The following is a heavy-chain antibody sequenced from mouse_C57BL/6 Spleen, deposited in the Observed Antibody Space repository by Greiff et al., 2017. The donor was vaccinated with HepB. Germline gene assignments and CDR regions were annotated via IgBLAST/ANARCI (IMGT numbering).Heavy chain of an antibody. CDR2: IYPGSGST. V-gene: IGHV1-55*01. CDR3: ARRGQLRPSYAMDY. CDR1: GYTFTSYW. Sequence: QVQLQQSGAELVKPGASVKMSCKASGYTFTSYWITWVKQRPGQGLEWIGDIYPGSGSTNYNEKFKSKATLTVDTSSSTAYMQLSSLTSEDSAVYYCARRGQLRPSYAMDYWGQGTSVTVSS. J-gene: IGHJ4*01. D-gene: IGHD3-2*02.